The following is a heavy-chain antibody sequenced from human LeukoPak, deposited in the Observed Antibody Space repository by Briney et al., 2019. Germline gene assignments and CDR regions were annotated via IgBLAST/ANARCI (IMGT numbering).Heavy chain of an antibody. D-gene: IGHD1-1*01. Sequence: GSLRLSCAASGFTFSNYAMSWVRQAPGKGLEWVSSITGSDGRTYYADSVKGRFTISRDNSKNTLYLQMNSLGADDTAVYYCAKGNWRYFDYWGQGTLVTVSS. CDR1: GFTFSNYA. J-gene: IGHJ4*02. V-gene: IGHV3-23*01. CDR2: ITGSDGRT. CDR3: AKGNWRYFDY.